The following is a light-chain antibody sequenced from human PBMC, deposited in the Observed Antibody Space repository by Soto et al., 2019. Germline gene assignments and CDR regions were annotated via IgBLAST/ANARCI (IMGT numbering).Light chain of an antibody. CDR2: ATS. CDR1: QNVGTRF. V-gene: IGKV3-20*01. Sequence: EIVLTQSPDTLSLSPGERATLSCLASQNVGTRFLAWYQQIHGQAPRLLIYATSNRATGVPDRFSGSGSGTDFSLTISRLEPEDFAVYYCQQYGSSLPWTFGQGTKVDIK. CDR3: QQYGSSLPWT. J-gene: IGKJ1*01.